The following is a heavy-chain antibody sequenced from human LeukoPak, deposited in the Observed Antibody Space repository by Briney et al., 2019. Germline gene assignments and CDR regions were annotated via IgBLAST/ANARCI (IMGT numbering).Heavy chain of an antibody. CDR3: AKVLHRYCSGGSCSSLDY. CDR2: ISGSGGST. D-gene: IGHD2-15*01. J-gene: IGHJ4*02. CDR1: GFTFSSYA. V-gene: IGHV3-23*01. Sequence: GSLRLSCAASGFTFSSYAMSWVRQAPGKGLEWVSAISGSGGSTYYADSVKGRFTISRDNSKNTLYLQMNSLRAEDTAVYYCAKVLHRYCSGGSCSSLDYWGQGTLVTVSS.